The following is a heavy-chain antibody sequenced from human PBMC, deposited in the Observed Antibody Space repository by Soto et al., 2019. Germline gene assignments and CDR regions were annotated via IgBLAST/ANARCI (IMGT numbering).Heavy chain of an antibody. CDR2: ISSSSRYV. J-gene: IGHJ4*02. D-gene: IGHD1-26*01. Sequence: EVQLVESGGGLVKPGGSLRLSCAASGFSLISYSMNWVRQAPGKGLEWVAFISSSSRYVSYADTSKGRFTVSRDNAKNSLFLQVDSLRGEDTAIYYCVRDGYDGSRPYHCDNWGQGTLVTVSS. CDR3: VRDGYDGSRPYHCDN. V-gene: IGHV3-21*06. CDR1: GFSLISYS.